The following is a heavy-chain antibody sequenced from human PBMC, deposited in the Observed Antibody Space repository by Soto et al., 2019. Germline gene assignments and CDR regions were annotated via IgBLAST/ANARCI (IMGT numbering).Heavy chain of an antibody. V-gene: IGHV3-23*01. D-gene: IGHD6-6*01. CDR3: AKDLLYIAARPAIFDY. CDR2: ISGSGGST. Sequence: PGGSLRLSCEASGFIFSAYLMTWVRQAPGKGLEWVSAISGSGGSTYYADSVKGRFTISRDNSKNTLYLQMNSLRAEDTAVYYCAKDLLYIAARPAIFDYWGQGTLVTVSS. J-gene: IGHJ4*02. CDR1: GFIFSAYL.